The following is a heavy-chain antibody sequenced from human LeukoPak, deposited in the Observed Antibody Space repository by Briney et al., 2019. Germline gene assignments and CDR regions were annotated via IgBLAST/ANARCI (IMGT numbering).Heavy chain of an antibody. CDR2: INPSGGST. V-gene: IGHV1-46*01. D-gene: IGHD2-21*02. CDR1: GYTFTAHY. CDR3: ARDGGYCGGDCLGIYYYYYMDV. J-gene: IGHJ6*03. Sequence: GASVKVSCKASGYTFTAHYMHWVRQAPGQGLEWMGIINPSGGSTSYAQKFQGRVTMTRDMSTSTVYMELSSLRSEDTAVYYCARDGGYCGGDCLGIYYYYYMDVWGKGTTVTVSS.